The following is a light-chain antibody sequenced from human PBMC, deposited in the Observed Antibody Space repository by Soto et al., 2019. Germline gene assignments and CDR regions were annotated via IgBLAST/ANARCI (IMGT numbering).Light chain of an antibody. V-gene: IGLV2-23*01. Sequence: QSALTQPASVSGSPGQSITISCTGTSSDVGSYNLVSWYQQHPGKAPKLMIYEGSKRPSGVSNRFSGSKSGNTASLTISGLQAEDEADYYCCSYAGSSTWVFGTWTKLTVL. J-gene: IGLJ1*01. CDR2: EGS. CDR1: SSDVGSYNL. CDR3: CSYAGSSTWV.